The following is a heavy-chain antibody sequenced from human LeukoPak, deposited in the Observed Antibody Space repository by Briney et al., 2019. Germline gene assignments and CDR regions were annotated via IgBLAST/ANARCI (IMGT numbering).Heavy chain of an antibody. J-gene: IGHJ5*02. CDR1: GFTFSSYV. CDR2: ISGSGVST. Sequence: GGSLRLSCAASGFTFSSYVMTWVRQAPGRGLEWVSGISGSGVSTYYADSVKGRFTISRDNSKNTLYLQSNSLRAEDTAIYYCAKGDSSGWLLYWFDPWGQGTLVTVSS. V-gene: IGHV3-23*01. D-gene: IGHD6-19*01. CDR3: AKGDSSGWLLYWFDP.